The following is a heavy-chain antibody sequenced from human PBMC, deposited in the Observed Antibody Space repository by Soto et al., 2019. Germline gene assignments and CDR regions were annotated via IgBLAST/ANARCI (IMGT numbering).Heavy chain of an antibody. Sequence: PGGSLRLSCAASGFTFSSYSMNWVRQAPGKGLEWVSSISSSSSYIYYADSVKGRFTISRDNAKNSLYLQMNSLRAEDTAVYYCARDGDAVAGTNYYYGMDVWGQGTTVTVSS. CDR1: GFTFSSYS. CDR3: ARDGDAVAGTNYYYGMDV. CDR2: ISSSSSYI. J-gene: IGHJ6*02. V-gene: IGHV3-21*01. D-gene: IGHD6-19*01.